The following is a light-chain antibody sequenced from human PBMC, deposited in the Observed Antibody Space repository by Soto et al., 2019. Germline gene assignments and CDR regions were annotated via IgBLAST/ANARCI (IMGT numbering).Light chain of an antibody. Sequence: EAELTQSPGTLSLSPGERAILSCRASQTVNNNYLAWCQQKPGQAPRLLIYQTSIRAAGIPARFSASGSGTDFTLTISDVQPEDFALYYCHQRQSWPRTFGQGTKVDIK. CDR1: QTVNNNY. CDR3: HQRQSWPRT. CDR2: QTS. J-gene: IGKJ1*01. V-gene: IGKV3-11*01.